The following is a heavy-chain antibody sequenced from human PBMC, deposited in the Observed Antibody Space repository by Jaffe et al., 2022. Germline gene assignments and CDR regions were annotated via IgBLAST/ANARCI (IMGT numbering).Heavy chain of an antibody. V-gene: IGHV4-34*01. Sequence: QVQLQQWGAGLLKPSETLSLTCAVYGGSFSGYYWSWIRQPPGKGLEWIGEINHSGSTNYNPSLKSRVTISVDTSKNQFSLKLSSVTAADTAVYYCARGRYCSGGSCYSYYYYMDVWGKGTTVTVSS. D-gene: IGHD2-15*01. CDR3: ARGRYCSGGSCYSYYYYMDV. CDR1: GGSFSGYY. J-gene: IGHJ6*03. CDR2: INHSGST.